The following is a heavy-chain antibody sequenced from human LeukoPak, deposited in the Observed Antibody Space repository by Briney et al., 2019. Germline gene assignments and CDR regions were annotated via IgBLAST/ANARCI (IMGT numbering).Heavy chain of an antibody. D-gene: IGHD6-13*01. CDR1: GGSISSYY. V-gene: IGHV4-59*01. J-gene: IGHJ4*02. CDR3: ARLGTTGYSSSWYFDY. Sequence: SETLSLTCTVSGGSISSYYWSWIRQPPGKGLEWIGYIYYSGSTNYNPSLKSRVTISVDTSKNQFSLKLSSVTAADTAVYYCARLGTTGYSSSWYFDYWGQGTLVTVSS. CDR2: IYYSGST.